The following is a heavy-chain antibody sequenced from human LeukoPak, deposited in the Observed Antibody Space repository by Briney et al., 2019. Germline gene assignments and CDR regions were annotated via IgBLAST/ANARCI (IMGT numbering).Heavy chain of an antibody. CDR3: ARGSAWERGSYDY. Sequence: GGSLRLSCAASGFTFSDYYVSWIRQAPGKGLEWVANIKEDGSKKYYVDSVKGRFTITRDNAENSLYLQMNSLRVEDTAVYYCARGSAWERGSYDYWGQGTLVTVSS. CDR2: IKEDGSKK. CDR1: GFTFSDYY. V-gene: IGHV3-7*05. J-gene: IGHJ4*02. D-gene: IGHD1-26*01.